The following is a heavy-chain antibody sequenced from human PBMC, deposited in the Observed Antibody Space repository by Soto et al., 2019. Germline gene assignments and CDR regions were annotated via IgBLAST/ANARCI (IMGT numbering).Heavy chain of an antibody. V-gene: IGHV4-59*01. CDR1: GGSISTYY. D-gene: IGHD2-21*02. CDR2: FSYSGTT. J-gene: IGHJ4*02. Sequence: QVQLQESGPGLVKPSETLSLTCTVSGGSISTYYWSWIRQPPGKGLEWIGYFSYSGTTNYNPPLKSRVTISVDTSKNQFSLKLSSVTAADTAVYYCARALCGGDCTLDYWGQGTLVTVSS. CDR3: ARALCGGDCTLDY.